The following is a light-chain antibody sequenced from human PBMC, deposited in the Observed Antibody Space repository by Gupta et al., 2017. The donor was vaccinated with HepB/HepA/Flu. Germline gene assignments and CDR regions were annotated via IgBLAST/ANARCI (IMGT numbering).Light chain of an antibody. V-gene: IGKV4-1*01. J-gene: IGKJ3*01. CDR2: WAS. CDR3: QQYYSVPFT. Sequence: DIVMTQSPDSLAVSLGERATINCKSSQSVLYSSNNKNYLGWYKQKPGQPPKLLINWASTRESGVPDRFSGSGSGTDFTLTISSLQAEDVAVYYCQQYYSVPFTFGPGTKVDIK. CDR1: QSVLYSSNNKNY.